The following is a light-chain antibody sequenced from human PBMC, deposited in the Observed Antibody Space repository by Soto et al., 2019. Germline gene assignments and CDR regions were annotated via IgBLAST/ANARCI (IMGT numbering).Light chain of an antibody. V-gene: IGLV3-21*02. J-gene: IGLJ2*01. Sequence: SYELTQPPSVSVSPGQTASISCGGYNLEFKSVHWYQQRPGQAPVLVVLDDRDRPSGIPGRFSGASSGNTATLTISRVEAGDESDFYCQVWDSDSDHVVFGGGTKLTVL. CDR2: DDR. CDR1: NLEFKS. CDR3: QVWDSDSDHVV.